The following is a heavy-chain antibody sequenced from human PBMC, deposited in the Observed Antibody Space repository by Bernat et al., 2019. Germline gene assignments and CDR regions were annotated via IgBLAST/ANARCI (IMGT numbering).Heavy chain of an antibody. CDR2: IKQDGSEK. Sequence: EVQLVESGGGLVQPGGSLRLSCAASGFTFSSYWMSWVRQAPGKGLEWVANIKQDGSEKCYVDSGKGRFTISRDNAKNSLYLQMNSLRAEDTAVYYCASAPMTTVTTSSLDYMDVWGKGTTVTVSS. CDR1: GFTFSSYW. D-gene: IGHD4-11*01. V-gene: IGHV3-7*03. J-gene: IGHJ6*03. CDR3: ASAPMTTVTTSSLDYMDV.